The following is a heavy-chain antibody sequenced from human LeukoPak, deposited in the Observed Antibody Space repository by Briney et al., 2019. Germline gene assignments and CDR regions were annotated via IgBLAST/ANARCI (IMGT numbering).Heavy chain of an antibody. CDR2: INHSGST. CDR3: AKDGRGAAAGGPLLDYYMDV. CDR1: GGSFSGYY. D-gene: IGHD6-13*01. V-gene: IGHV4-34*01. Sequence: PSETLSLTCAVYGGSFSGYYWSWIRQPPGKGLEWIGEINHSGSTNYNPSLKSRVTISVDTSKNQFSLKLDSVTAADTAVYYCAKDGRGAAAGGPLLDYYMDVWGKGTTVTVSS. J-gene: IGHJ6*03.